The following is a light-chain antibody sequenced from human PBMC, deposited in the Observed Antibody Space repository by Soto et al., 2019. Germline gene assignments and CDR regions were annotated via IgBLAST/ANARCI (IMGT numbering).Light chain of an antibody. CDR2: DAS. Sequence: EIVLTQSPGTLSLSPGERATLSFRASQSVSSSYLAWYQQKPGQAPRLLIYDASNRATGIPARFSGRGSATDFTLTISSLEPEDFAVYYCQQRSSWITFGQGTRLEI. CDR3: QQRSSWIT. V-gene: IGKV3-11*01. J-gene: IGKJ5*01. CDR1: QSVSSSY.